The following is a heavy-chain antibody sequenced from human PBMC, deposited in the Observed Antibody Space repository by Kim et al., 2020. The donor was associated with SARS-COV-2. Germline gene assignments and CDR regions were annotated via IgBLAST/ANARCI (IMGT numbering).Heavy chain of an antibody. CDR3: AKDEGLWFGELLSLWGHSLDY. J-gene: IGHJ4*02. Sequence: GGSLRLSCAASGFTFSSYAMSWVRQAPGKGLEWVSAISGSGGSTYYADSVKGRFTISRDNSKNTLYLQMNSLRAEDTAVYYCAKDEGLWFGELLSLWGHSLDYWGQGTLVTVSS. CDR2: ISGSGGST. D-gene: IGHD3-10*01. V-gene: IGHV3-23*01. CDR1: GFTFSSYA.